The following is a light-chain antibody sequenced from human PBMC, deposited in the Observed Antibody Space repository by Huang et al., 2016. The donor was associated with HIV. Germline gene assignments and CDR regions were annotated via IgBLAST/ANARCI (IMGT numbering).Light chain of an antibody. V-gene: IGKV1-6*01. CDR1: QDISYD. Sequence: AIQMTQSPPSLSASLGDRVTVTCRASQDISYDLAWYQQKAGEAPTLLIYAASSLQSGAPSRFSGSGSGTDFTLTISSLQPEDSATYYCLQDYNFPWTFGQGTKVEI. CDR3: LQDYNFPWT. CDR2: AAS. J-gene: IGKJ1*01.